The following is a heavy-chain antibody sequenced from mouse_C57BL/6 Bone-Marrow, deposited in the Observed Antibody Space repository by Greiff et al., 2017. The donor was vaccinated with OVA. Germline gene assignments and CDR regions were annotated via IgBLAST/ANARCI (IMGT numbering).Heavy chain of an antibody. Sequence: EVMLVESGAELVKPGASVKLSCTASGFNIKDYYMHWVKQRTEQGLEWIGRIDPEDGETKYAPKFQGKATITADTSSNTAYLQLSSLTSEDTAVYYCAIYYDYDVGYAMDYWGQGTSVTVSS. CDR2: IDPEDGET. V-gene: IGHV14-2*01. CDR1: GFNIKDYY. D-gene: IGHD2-4*01. J-gene: IGHJ4*01. CDR3: AIYYDYDVGYAMDY.